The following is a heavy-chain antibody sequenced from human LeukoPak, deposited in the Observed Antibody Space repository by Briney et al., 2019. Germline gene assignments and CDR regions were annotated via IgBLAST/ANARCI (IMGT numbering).Heavy chain of an antibody. CDR1: GDSVSSNSAA. D-gene: IGHD2-2*01. CDR2: TYYRSKWYN. Sequence: SQTLSLTCAISGDSVSSNSAAWNWIRQSPSRGLEWLGRTYYRSKWYNDYAVSVKSRITINPDTSKNQFSLQLNSVTPEDTAVYYCGKAQGYRSSTSCPPGAFDIWGQGTMVTVSS. J-gene: IGHJ3*02. V-gene: IGHV6-1*01. CDR3: GKAQGYRSSTSCPPGAFDI.